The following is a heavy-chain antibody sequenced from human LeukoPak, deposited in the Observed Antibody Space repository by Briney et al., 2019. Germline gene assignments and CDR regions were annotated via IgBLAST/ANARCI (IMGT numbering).Heavy chain of an antibody. CDR3: ARGRVGAAPDY. D-gene: IGHD1-26*01. Sequence: GGSLRLSCAASVFTFSSYSMNWVRQAPGKGLEWVSSISSSSSYIYYADSVKGRFTISRDNAKNSLYLQMNSLRAEDTAVYYCARGRVGAAPDYWGQGTLVTVSS. J-gene: IGHJ4*02. CDR1: VFTFSSYS. CDR2: ISSSSSYI. V-gene: IGHV3-21*01.